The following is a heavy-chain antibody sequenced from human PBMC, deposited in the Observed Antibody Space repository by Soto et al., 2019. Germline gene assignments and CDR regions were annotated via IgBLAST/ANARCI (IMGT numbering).Heavy chain of an antibody. CDR3: ARDSRRGWLQLYYFDY. D-gene: IGHD5-12*01. Sequence: GGSLRLSCAASGFTFSSYLMSWVRQAPGRGLEWVANIKQDGSEKYYVDSVKGRFTISRDNAKNSLYLQMNSLRAEDTAVYYCARDSRRGWLQLYYFDYWGQGTLVTVSS. J-gene: IGHJ4*02. CDR1: GFTFSSYL. CDR2: IKQDGSEK. V-gene: IGHV3-7*03.